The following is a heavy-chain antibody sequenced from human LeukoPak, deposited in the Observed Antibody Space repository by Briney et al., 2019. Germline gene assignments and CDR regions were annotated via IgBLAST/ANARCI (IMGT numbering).Heavy chain of an antibody. CDR2: MNPNSGNT. J-gene: IGHJ4*02. CDR3: ARVLYSAWRTLGY. V-gene: IGHV1-8*01. CDR1: GYTFTSYD. Sequence: ASVKVSCKASGYTFTSYDINWVRQATGQGLEWMGWMNPNSGNTGYAQKFQGRVTMTRNTSISTAYTELSSLRSEDTAVYYCARVLYSAWRTLGYWGQGTLVTVSS. D-gene: IGHD2-2*02.